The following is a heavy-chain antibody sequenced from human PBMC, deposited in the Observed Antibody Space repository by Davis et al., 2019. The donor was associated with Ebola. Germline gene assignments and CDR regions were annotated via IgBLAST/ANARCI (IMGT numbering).Heavy chain of an antibody. CDR1: GGTFSSYA. V-gene: IGHV1-69*13. J-gene: IGHJ4*02. CDR2: IIPIFGTA. Sequence: AASVKVSCKASGGTFSSYAISWVRQAPGQGLEWVGGIIPIFGTANYAQKFQGRVTITADESTSTAYMELSSLRSEDTAVYYCARVYGGYLDYWGQGTLVTVSS. CDR3: ARVYGGYLDY. D-gene: IGHD4/OR15-4a*01.